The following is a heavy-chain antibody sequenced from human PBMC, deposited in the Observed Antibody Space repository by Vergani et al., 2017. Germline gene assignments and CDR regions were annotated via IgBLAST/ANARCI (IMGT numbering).Heavy chain of an antibody. D-gene: IGHD6-13*01. CDR3: ARDPGSIAAAGPYWYFDL. Sequence: QVQLQESGPGLVKPSETLSLTCTVSGGSISSYYWSWIRQPPGKGLEWIGYIYYSGSTNYNPSLKSRVTISVATSKNQFSLKLSSVTAADTAVYYCARDPGSIAAAGPYWYFDLWGRGTLVTVSS. CDR2: IYYSGST. V-gene: IGHV4-59*01. CDR1: GGSISSYY. J-gene: IGHJ2*01.